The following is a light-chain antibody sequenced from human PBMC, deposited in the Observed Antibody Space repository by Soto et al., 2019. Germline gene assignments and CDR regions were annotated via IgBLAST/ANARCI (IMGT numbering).Light chain of an antibody. CDR2: SND. Sequence: QSVLTQPPSATGTPGQTVTVSCSGRGSGIGGNTVSWYQQLPGTAPRLLIHSNDRRPSGVPDRFSGSKSGASASLAISGRESEDEADYYCATWDDRLDGPVFGGGTKLTVL. CDR1: GSGIGGNT. J-gene: IGLJ3*02. V-gene: IGLV1-44*01. CDR3: ATWDDRLDGPV.